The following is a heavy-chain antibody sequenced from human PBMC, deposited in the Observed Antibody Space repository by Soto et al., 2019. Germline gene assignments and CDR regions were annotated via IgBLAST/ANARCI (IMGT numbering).Heavy chain of an antibody. CDR2: IYYSGST. CDR3: ARYGPKLELRGGGGAFDI. J-gene: IGHJ3*02. CDR1: GGSIGSGGYY. Sequence: SETLSLTCTVSGGSIGSGGYYWSWIRQHPGKGLEWIGYIYYSGSTYYNPSLKSRVTISVDTSKNQFSLKLSSVTAADTAVYYCARYGPKLELRGGGGAFDIWGQGTMVTVSS. V-gene: IGHV4-31*03. D-gene: IGHD1-7*01.